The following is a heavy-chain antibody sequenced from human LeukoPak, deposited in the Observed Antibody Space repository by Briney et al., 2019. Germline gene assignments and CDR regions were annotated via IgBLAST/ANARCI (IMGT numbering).Heavy chain of an antibody. CDR2: IYTSGST. CDR1: GGSISSGSYY. CDR3: AREAITMVRGVNFGIWFDP. D-gene: IGHD3-10*01. V-gene: IGHV4-61*02. J-gene: IGHJ5*02. Sequence: SETLSLTCTVSGGSISSGSYYWSWIRQPAGKGLEWIGRIYTSGSTNYNPSLKSRVTISVDTSKNQFSLKLSSVTAADTAVYYCAREAITMVRGVNFGIWFDPWGQGTLVTVSS.